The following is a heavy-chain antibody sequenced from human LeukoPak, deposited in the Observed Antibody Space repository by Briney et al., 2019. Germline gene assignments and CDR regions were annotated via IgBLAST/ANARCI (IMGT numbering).Heavy chain of an antibody. D-gene: IGHD2-2*01. CDR3: AILVLPAATANSYGIDV. CDR2: IIPIFGTA. Sequence: GASVKVSCKASGGTFSSYAISWVRQAPGQGLEWMGGIIPIFGTANYAQKFQGRVTITADESTSTAYMELSSLRSEDTAVYYCAILVLPAATANSYGIDVWSKGTTVTVSS. CDR1: GGTFSSYA. V-gene: IGHV1-69*13. J-gene: IGHJ6*04.